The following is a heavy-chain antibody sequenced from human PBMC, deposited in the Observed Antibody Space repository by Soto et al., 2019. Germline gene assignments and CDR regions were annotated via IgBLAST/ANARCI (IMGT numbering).Heavy chain of an antibody. CDR2: ISGSGGST. CDR1: GFTFSSYA. J-gene: IGHJ6*03. V-gene: IGHV3-23*01. CDR3: AKVPAVILGYYYYYIDV. Sequence: PGGSLRLSCAASGFTFSSYAMSWVRQAPGKGLEWVSAISGSGGSTYYADSVKGRFTISRDNSKNTLYLQMNSLRAEDTAVYYCAKVPAVILGYYYYYIDVWGKGSTVTVSS. D-gene: IGHD2-2*01.